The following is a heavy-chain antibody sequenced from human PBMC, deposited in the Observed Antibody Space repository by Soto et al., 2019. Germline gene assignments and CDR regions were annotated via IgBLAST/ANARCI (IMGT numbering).Heavy chain of an antibody. CDR3: ARRDIAFDV. Sequence: PGESLKISCKPSGYSFSGYWIGWVRHLPGKGLEWMVISYPGDSDTRYSPSFQGQVTISADKSKRTAYLQWSSLKASDTAMYDCARRDIAFDVWGQGTMVTVSS. J-gene: IGHJ3*01. CDR2: SYPGDSDT. CDR1: GYSFSGYW. D-gene: IGHD2-15*01. V-gene: IGHV5-51*01.